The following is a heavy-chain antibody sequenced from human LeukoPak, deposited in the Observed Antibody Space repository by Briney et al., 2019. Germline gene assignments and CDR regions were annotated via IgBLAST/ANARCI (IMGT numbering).Heavy chain of an antibody. J-gene: IGHJ4*02. Sequence: PSETLSLTCAVYGGSFSGYYWSWICQPPGKGLEWIGEINHSGSTNYNPSLKSRVTISVDTSKNQFSLKLSSVTAADTAVYYCARGRPPSFTMIRYYFDYWGQGTLVTVSS. CDR1: GGSFSGYY. CDR3: ARGRPPSFTMIRYYFDY. CDR2: INHSGST. D-gene: IGHD3-22*01. V-gene: IGHV4-34*01.